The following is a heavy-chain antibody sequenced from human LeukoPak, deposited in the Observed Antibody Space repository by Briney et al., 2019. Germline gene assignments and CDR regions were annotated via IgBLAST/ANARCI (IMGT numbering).Heavy chain of an antibody. Sequence: PSQTLSLTCTVSGGSINSVGSYWGWIRQHPGKGLEWIAYISYSGNTYYNPSLKSRVTISVDTSENQFSLKLSSVTAADTAVYFCARCATAQYYFDLWGQGTLVTVSS. CDR2: ISYSGNT. CDR1: GGSINSVGSY. CDR3: ARCATAQYYFDL. J-gene: IGHJ4*02. V-gene: IGHV4-31*03. D-gene: IGHD5-18*01.